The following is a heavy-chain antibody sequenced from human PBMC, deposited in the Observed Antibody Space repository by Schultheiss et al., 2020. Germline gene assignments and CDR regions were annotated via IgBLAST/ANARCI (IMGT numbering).Heavy chain of an antibody. V-gene: IGHV4-31*03. CDR3: ARGSYGGNSIYFDY. CDR1: GGSISSYY. CDR2: IYYSGST. J-gene: IGHJ4*02. D-gene: IGHD4-23*01. Sequence: SQTLSLTCTVSGGSISSYYWSWIRQHPGKGLEWIGYIYYSGSTYYNPSLKSRVTISVDTSKNQFSLKLSSVTAADTAVYYCARGSYGGNSIYFDYWGQGTLVTVSS.